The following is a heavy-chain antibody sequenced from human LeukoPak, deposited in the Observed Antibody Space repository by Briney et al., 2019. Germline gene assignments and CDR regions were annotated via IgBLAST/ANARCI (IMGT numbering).Heavy chain of an antibody. D-gene: IGHD3-22*01. CDR1: GYTFSSYA. CDR2: INAGNGNT. CDR3: ATAPPHYYDSSGYGY. V-gene: IGHV1-3*01. J-gene: IGHJ4*02. Sequence: ASVKVSCKASGYTFSSYAIHWVRQAPGQRLEWMGWINAGNGNTKYSQKFQGRVTVTRDTSASTAYMELSSLRSEDTAVYYCATAPPHYYDSSGYGYWGQGTLVTVSS.